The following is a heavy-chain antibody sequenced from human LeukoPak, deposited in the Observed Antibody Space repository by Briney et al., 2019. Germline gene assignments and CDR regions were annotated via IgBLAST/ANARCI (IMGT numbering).Heavy chain of an antibody. Sequence: GGSLRLSCAASGFTFSSYWMSWVRQAPGKGLEWVANIKQDGSEKYYVDPVKGRFTISRDNAKKSLYLQMNSLRAEDTAVYYCARIVSSIAAADSYDYWGQGTLVTVSS. V-gene: IGHV3-7*01. CDR2: IKQDGSEK. CDR1: GFTFSSYW. D-gene: IGHD6-13*01. CDR3: ARIVSSIAAADSYDY. J-gene: IGHJ4*02.